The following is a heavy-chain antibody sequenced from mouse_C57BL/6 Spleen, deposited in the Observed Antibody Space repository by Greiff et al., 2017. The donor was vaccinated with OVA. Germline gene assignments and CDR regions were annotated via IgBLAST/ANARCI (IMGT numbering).Heavy chain of an antibody. CDR2: IYPGSGST. J-gene: IGHJ3*01. D-gene: IGHD2-5*01. CDR3: ARESNYGAY. CDR1: GYTFTSYW. V-gene: IGHV1-55*01. Sequence: QVQLQQPGAELVKPGASVTMSCKASGYTFTSYWITWVKQRPGQGLEWIGYIYPGSGSTNYTEKFNSKATLTVDTSASTAYMQLSSLTSEDSEVYNCARESNYGAYWGQGTLVTVSA.